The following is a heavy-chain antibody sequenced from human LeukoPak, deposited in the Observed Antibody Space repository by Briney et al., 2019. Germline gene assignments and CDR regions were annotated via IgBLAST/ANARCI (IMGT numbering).Heavy chain of an antibody. CDR2: MSYDGSNK. CDR3: AKGKVGAGLELDY. J-gene: IGHJ4*02. D-gene: IGHD1-26*01. CDR1: GFTFSSYG. V-gene: IGHV3-30*18. Sequence: QSGGSLRLSCAASGFTFSSYGMHWVRQAPGKGLEWVAVMSYDGSNKYYADSVKGRFTISRDNSKNTLYLQMNSLRAEDTAVYYCAKGKVGAGLELDYWGQGTLVTVSS.